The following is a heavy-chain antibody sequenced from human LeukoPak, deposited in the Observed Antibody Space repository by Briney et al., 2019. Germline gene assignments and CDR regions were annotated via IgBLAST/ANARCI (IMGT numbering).Heavy chain of an antibody. Sequence: GESLKISCKGSGYIFTNYCIGWVRQMPGKGLEWMGIICPGDSDTRYSPSFQGQVTISADKSISTAYLQWSSLKASDTAMYYCALRSGYDYDYWGQGTLVTVSS. D-gene: IGHD5-12*01. CDR3: ALRSGYDYDY. V-gene: IGHV5-51*01. J-gene: IGHJ4*02. CDR2: ICPGDSDT. CDR1: GYIFTNYC.